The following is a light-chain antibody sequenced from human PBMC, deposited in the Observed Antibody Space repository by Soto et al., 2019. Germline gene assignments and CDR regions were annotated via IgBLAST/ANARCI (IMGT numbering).Light chain of an antibody. CDR3: CSYAGTTHV. CDR2: DVS. J-gene: IGLJ1*01. V-gene: IGLV2-11*01. CDR1: SSDIGGYNY. Sequence: QSALTQPPSVSGSPGQSVTISCTGTSSDIGGYNYVSWYQQLPGKAPKLMIFDVSKRPSGVPDRFSGSNSGNTASLTISGLRAVDDADYYCCSYAGTTHVFGTGTKLTVL.